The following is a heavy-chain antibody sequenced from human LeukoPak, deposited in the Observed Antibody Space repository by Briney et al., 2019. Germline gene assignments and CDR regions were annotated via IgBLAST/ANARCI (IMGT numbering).Heavy chain of an antibody. J-gene: IGHJ4*02. CDR2: ISGSGGTT. V-gene: IGHV3-23*01. CDR3: ARRGYRQNQLLNYFDN. Sequence: GGSLRLSCAASGFTFSTYDMSWVRQAPGKGLEWVSGISGSGGTTYYADFVKGRLTISRDNSQKTLYLQMRRLTAEDTAVYYCARRGYRQNQLLNYFDNWGQGTLVTVSS. CDR1: GFTFSTYD. D-gene: IGHD3-16*02.